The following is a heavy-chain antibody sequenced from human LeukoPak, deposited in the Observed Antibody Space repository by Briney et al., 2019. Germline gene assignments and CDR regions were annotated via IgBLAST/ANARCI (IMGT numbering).Heavy chain of an antibody. D-gene: IGHD3-3*01. CDR2: ISGSGGTT. V-gene: IGHV3-23*01. CDR3: AKNFWSDKYYYYYMDV. Sequence: GGSLRLSCAASGFPFSSYVMSWVRQAPGKGLQWVSGISGSGGTTYDAGSVKGRFTISRDNSKNTLYLQMNSLRAEDTAVYYCAKNFWSDKYYYYYMDVWGKGTTVTVSS. CDR1: GFPFSSYV. J-gene: IGHJ6*03.